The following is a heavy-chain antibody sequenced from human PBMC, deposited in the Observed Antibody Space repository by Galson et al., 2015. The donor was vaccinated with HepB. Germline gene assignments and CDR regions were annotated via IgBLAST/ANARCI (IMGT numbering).Heavy chain of an antibody. Sequence: PALVKPTQTLTLTCTVSGFSLSNARMGVSWIRQPPGKALEWLAHIFSNDEASYSPSLKTRLAISKDTSKSQVVLTLTNMDPVDTATYHCARIREGGTYSFYYYYMDVWGKGTTVTVSS. D-gene: IGHD1-26*01. CDR3: ARIREGGTYSFYYYYMDV. CDR1: GFSLSNARMG. V-gene: IGHV2-26*01. J-gene: IGHJ6*03. CDR2: IFSNDEA.